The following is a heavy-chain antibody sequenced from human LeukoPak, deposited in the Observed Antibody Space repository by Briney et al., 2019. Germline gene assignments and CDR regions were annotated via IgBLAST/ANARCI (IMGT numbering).Heavy chain of an antibody. CDR1: GFTFSSYG. D-gene: IGHD2-15*01. CDR3: AKDRGYCSGGSCMRIDY. Sequence: PGGSLRLSCAASGFTFSSYGMHWVRQAPGKGLEWVAVISYDGSNKYYADSVKGRFTISRDNSKNTLYLQMNSLRAEDTAVYYCAKDRGYCSGGSCMRIDYWGQGTQVTVSS. J-gene: IGHJ4*02. V-gene: IGHV3-30*18. CDR2: ISYDGSNK.